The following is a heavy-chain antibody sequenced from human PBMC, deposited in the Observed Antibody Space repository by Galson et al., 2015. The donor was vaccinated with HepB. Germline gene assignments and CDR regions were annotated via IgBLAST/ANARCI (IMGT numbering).Heavy chain of an antibody. V-gene: IGHV3-23*01. Sequence: SLRLSCAASGFTFSSYAMSWVRQAPGKGLEWVSAISGSGASTHYADSVKGRFTISSDNPKNTLYLQMKSLRAEDTAVYYCAKDQGYYYGSGSYYDYWGQGTLVTASS. J-gene: IGHJ4*02. CDR3: AKDQGYYYGSGSYYDY. CDR1: GFTFSSYA. D-gene: IGHD3-10*01. CDR2: ISGSGAST.